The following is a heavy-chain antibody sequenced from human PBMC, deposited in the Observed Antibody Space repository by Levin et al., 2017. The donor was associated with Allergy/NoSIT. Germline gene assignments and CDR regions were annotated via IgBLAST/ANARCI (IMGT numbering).Heavy chain of an antibody. CDR1: GFTFTNYW. CDR2: IDQGGSGK. J-gene: IGHJ4*02. CDR3: ARTGDDY. D-gene: IGHD4-17*01. Sequence: EASVKVSCAASGFTFTNYWMTWVRQAPGKGLEWVANIDQGGSGKYYVDSVKGRFTISRDNDMNSLYLQMNSLRAEDTAVYFCARTGDDYWGQGTLVTVSS. V-gene: IGHV3-7*04.